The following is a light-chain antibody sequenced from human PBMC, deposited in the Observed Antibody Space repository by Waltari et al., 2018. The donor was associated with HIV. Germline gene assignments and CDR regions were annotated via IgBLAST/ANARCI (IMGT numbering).Light chain of an antibody. CDR2: DDN. CDR1: NLGTYS. Sequence: SYVLTQAPSVSVSPGQTATMSWGNLGTYSVQWYRQKPGRAPVLVVSDDNGRFSGTPARMSGANSGSRATLTISNVEAGDEAVYYCQVWDRSYKEAVFGGGT. V-gene: IGLV3-21*02. J-gene: IGLJ2*01. CDR3: QVWDRSYKEAV.